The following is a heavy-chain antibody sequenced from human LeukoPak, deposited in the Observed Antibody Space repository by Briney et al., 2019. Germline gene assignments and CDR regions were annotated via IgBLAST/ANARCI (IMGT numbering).Heavy chain of an antibody. D-gene: IGHD3-22*01. V-gene: IGHV3-11*01. CDR2: ISGSGSDL. CDR3: ARSIGYYYTMDV. J-gene: IGHJ6*02. Sequence: GSLRLSCVACGFSFSDYYMSWIRQAPGRGLEWISYISGSGSDLYYADSVKGRFTISRDNANNSLYLQMNSLRAEDTAVYYCARSIGYYYTMDVWGQGTTVTVSS. CDR1: GFSFSDYY.